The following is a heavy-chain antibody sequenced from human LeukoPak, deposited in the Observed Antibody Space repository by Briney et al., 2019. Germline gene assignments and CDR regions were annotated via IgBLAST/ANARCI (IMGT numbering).Heavy chain of an antibody. CDR2: INPNSGGT. D-gene: IGHD4-17*01. J-gene: IGHJ2*01. CDR1: GYTFTGYY. Sequence: ASVKVSCKASGYTFTGYYMHWARQAPGQGLEWMGWINPNSGGTNYAQKFQGRVTMTRDTSISTAYMELSRLRPDDTAVYYCARVGAYGDYVGWYFDLWGRGTLVTVSS. CDR3: ARVGAYGDYVGWYFDL. V-gene: IGHV1-2*02.